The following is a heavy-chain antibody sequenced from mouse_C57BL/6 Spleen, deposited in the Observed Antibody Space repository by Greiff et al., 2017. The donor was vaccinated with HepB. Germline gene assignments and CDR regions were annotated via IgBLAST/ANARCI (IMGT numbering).Heavy chain of an antibody. J-gene: IGHJ3*01. CDR3: ARDGTGPFAY. CDR2: ISDGGSYT. D-gene: IGHD4-1*01. CDR1: GFTFSSYA. Sequence: DVKLVESGGGLVKPGGSLKLSCAASGFTFSSYAMSWVRQTPEKRLEWVATISDGGSYTYYPDNVKGRFTISRDNAKNNLYLQMSHLKSEDTAMYYCARDGTGPFAYWGQGTLVTVSA. V-gene: IGHV5-4*01.